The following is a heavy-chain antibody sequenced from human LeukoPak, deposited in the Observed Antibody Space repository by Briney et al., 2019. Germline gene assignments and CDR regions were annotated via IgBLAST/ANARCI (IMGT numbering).Heavy chain of an antibody. CDR2: INHSGST. CDR1: GGSFRGYY. D-gene: IGHD3-10*01. V-gene: IGHV4-34*01. CDR3: ARGITMVRKVFDP. J-gene: IGHJ5*02. Sequence: TSETLSLTCAVYGGSFRGYYWSWIRQPPGKGLEWIGEINHSGSTNYNPSLKSRVTISVDTSKNQFSLKLSSVTAADTAVYYCARGITMVRKVFDPWGQGTLVTVSS.